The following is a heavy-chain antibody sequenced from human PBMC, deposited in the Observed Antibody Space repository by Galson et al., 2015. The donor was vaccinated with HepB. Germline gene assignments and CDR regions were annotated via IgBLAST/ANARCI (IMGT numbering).Heavy chain of an antibody. CDR3: AKVDSVTAIRDDYDAFDI. CDR1: GFTFDDYA. V-gene: IGHV3-9*01. Sequence: SLRLSCAASGFTFDDYAMHWVRQAPGKGLEWVSGISWNSGSIGYADSVKGRFTISRDNAKNSLYLQMNSLRAEDTALYYCAKVDSVTAIRDDYDAFDIWGQGTMVTVSS. CDR2: ISWNSGSI. D-gene: IGHD2-21*02. J-gene: IGHJ3*02.